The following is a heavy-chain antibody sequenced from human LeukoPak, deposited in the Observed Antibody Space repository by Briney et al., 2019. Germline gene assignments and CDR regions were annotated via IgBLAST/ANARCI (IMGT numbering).Heavy chain of an antibody. CDR1: GFTFSDYS. D-gene: IGHD5-24*01. V-gene: IGHV3-48*01. Sequence: GGSLRLSCGASGFTFSDYSMNWVRQSPGKGLEWVSYIDRFSHTISYADSVKGRFTTSRDISKSTLYLQMNSLRAEDTAVYHCVKSAGKDGYRDVFDIWGQGTVVSVSS. CDR2: IDRFSHTI. CDR3: VKSAGKDGYRDVFDI. J-gene: IGHJ3*02.